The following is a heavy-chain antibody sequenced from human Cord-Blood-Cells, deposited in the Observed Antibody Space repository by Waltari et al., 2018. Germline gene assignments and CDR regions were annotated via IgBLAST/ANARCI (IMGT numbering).Heavy chain of an antibody. CDR3: AKEVAGTDKSLDY. J-gene: IGHJ4*02. CDR2: ISYDGSNK. CDR1: GFTFSSYG. D-gene: IGHD2-15*01. V-gene: IGHV3-30*18. Sequence: QVQLVESGGGVVQPGRSLSLSCAASGFTFSSYGMHWVGQAPGKGVGWVAVISYDGSNKYYADSVKGRFTISRDNSKNTLYLQMNSLRAEDTAVYYCAKEVAGTDKSLDYWGQGTLVTVSS.